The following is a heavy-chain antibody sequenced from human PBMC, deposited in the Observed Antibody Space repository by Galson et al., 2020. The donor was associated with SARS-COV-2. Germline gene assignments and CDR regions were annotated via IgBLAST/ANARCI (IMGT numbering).Heavy chain of an antibody. J-gene: IGHJ6*02. CDR1: GFTFSSYA. CDR2: ISGSGGST. CDR3: AKDRRVLSMIVGVTRQDYYYYGMDV. Sequence: TGGSLRLSCAASGFTFSSYAMSWVRQAPGKGLEWVSAISGSGGSTYYADSVKGRFTISRDNSKNTLYLQMNSLRAEDTAVYYCAKDRRVLSMIVGVTRQDYYYYGMDVWGQGTTVTVSS. V-gene: IGHV3-23*01. D-gene: IGHD3-22*01.